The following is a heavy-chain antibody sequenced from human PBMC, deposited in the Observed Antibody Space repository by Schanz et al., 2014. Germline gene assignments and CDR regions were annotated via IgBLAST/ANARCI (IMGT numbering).Heavy chain of an antibody. CDR1: GGTFSTYP. Sequence: QVQLVQSGAEVKKPGPSVKVSCKASGGTFSTYPINWVRQAPGQGLEWMGRIISILGIPNYAQNFQGRVTITADKSTSTAYMQLISLRSEDTAVYYCASSVAGYSSSWDFDYWGQGTLVTVSS. J-gene: IGHJ4*02. CDR3: ASSVAGYSSSWDFDY. D-gene: IGHD6-13*01. V-gene: IGHV1-69*02. CDR2: IISILGIP.